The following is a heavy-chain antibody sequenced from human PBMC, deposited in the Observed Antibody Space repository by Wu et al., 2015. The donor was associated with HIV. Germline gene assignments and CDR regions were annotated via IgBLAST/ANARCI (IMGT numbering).Heavy chain of an antibody. D-gene: IGHD1-26*01. CDR1: GYTFSGHY. CDR3: ARDWGGSSFRFDP. Sequence: QVQLVQSGAELKRPGASAKVSCKASGYTFSGHYIHWVRQAPGQGLEWLGRINPNRGATNFATKFQGRVTMTSDTSTNTAYMELNRVTSDDTAVYYCARDWGGSSFRFDPWGRGNPGHRLL. V-gene: IGHV1-2*06. CDR2: INPNRGAT. J-gene: IGHJ5*02.